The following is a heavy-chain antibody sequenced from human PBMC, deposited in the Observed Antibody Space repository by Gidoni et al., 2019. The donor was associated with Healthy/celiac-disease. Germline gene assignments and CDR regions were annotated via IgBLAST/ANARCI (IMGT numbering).Heavy chain of an antibody. Sequence: QVQLQESGPGLVKPSETLSLTCTGSGGSISSYYWSWIRQPPGKGLEWIGYIYYSGSTNYNPSLKSLVTISVDTSKNQFSLKLSSVTAADTAVYYCARDGGRGKGWLGFDPWGQGTLVTVSS. CDR2: IYYSGST. V-gene: IGHV4-59*01. D-gene: IGHD6-19*01. J-gene: IGHJ5*02. CDR3: ARDGGRGKGWLGFDP. CDR1: GGSISSYY.